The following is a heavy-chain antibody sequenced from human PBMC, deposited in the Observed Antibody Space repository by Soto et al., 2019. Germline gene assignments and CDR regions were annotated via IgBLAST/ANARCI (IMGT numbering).Heavy chain of an antibody. CDR1: GFSFSNYP. Sequence: GGSLRLSCAASGFSFSNYPMNWVRQAPGKGLEWVSAISSSGGNTYYADSVEGRFTISRDNSKNTLFLQMDSLRAEDTAVYYCAKDQRGSMNYYNTLLESHSIAYWGQGTLVTVSS. D-gene: IGHD3-10*01. CDR3: AKDQRGSMNYYNTLLESHSIAY. CDR2: ISSSGGNT. V-gene: IGHV3-23*01. J-gene: IGHJ4*02.